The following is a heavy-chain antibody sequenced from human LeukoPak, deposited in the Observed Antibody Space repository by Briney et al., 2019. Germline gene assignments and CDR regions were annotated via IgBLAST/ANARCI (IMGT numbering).Heavy chain of an antibody. V-gene: IGHV4-39*07. D-gene: IGHD3-22*01. Sequence: SEPLSLTCTVSGGSITSSSYYWGWIRQPPGKGLEWFGGIYYSGSTYYNPSLKSRVTISVDTSKNQFSLKLSSVTAADTAVYYCARDLVGYYYDSSGYYCSWGQGTLVTVSS. J-gene: IGHJ5*02. CDR1: GGSITSSSYY. CDR2: IYYSGST. CDR3: ARDLVGYYYDSSGYYCS.